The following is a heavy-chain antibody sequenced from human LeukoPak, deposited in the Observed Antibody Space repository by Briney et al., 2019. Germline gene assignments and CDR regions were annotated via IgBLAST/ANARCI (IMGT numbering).Heavy chain of an antibody. Sequence: PGGSLRLSCAASGFTFSSYWMSWVRQAPGKGLEWVANIKQDGSEKYYVDSVKGRFTISRDNSKNTLYLQMNSLRVEDTAVYSCARHDYSNFVGWFDPWGQGTLVSVSS. V-gene: IGHV3-7*01. D-gene: IGHD4-11*01. CDR3: ARHDYSNFVGWFDP. CDR1: GFTFSSYW. CDR2: IKQDGSEK. J-gene: IGHJ5*02.